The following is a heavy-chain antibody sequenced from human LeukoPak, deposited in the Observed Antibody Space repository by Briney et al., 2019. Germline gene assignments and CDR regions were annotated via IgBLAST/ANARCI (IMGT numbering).Heavy chain of an antibody. D-gene: IGHD3-10*01. CDR3: AKDLEAGSSSYLDY. V-gene: IGHV3-30*18. CDR2: ISYDGSNK. Sequence: GGSLRLSSAASGFTFTSYVMHSVRQAPGKGLERVAVISYDGSNKYYADSVKGRFTISRDNSKNTLYLQMNSLRAEDTAVYYCAKDLEAGSSSYLDYWGQGTLVTVSS. J-gene: IGHJ4*02. CDR1: GFTFTSYV.